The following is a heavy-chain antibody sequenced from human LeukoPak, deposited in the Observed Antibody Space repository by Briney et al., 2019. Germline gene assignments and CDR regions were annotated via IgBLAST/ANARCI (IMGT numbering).Heavy chain of an antibody. CDR2: ISSSSSYI. D-gene: IGHD7-27*01. Sequence: PGGSLRLSCAASGFTFSSYSMNWVRQAPGKGLEWVSSISSSSSYIYYADSVKGRFTISRDNAKNSLYLQMNSLRAEDTAVYYCARGRVDRTSSKLLGPNYWGQGTLVTVSS. CDR1: GFTFSSYS. J-gene: IGHJ4*02. CDR3: ARGRVDRTSSKLLGPNY. V-gene: IGHV3-21*01.